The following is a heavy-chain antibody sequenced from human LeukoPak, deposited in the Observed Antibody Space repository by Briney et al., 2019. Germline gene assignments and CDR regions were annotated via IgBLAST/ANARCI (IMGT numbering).Heavy chain of an antibody. CDR2: ISWNSGSI. CDR1: GFTFDDYA. CDR3: AKGGYCSSTSCSTKRFYYYGMDV. V-gene: IGHV3-9*01. J-gene: IGHJ6*02. D-gene: IGHD2-2*02. Sequence: PGGSLRLSCAASGFTFDDYAMHWVRQAPGKGLEWVSGISWNSGSIGYADSVKGRFTISRDNAKNSLYLQMNSLRAEDTALYYCAKGGYCSSTSCSTKRFYYYGMDVWGQGPTVTVSS.